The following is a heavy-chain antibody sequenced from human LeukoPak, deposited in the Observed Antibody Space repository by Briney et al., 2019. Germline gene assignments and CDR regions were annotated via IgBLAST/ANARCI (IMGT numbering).Heavy chain of an antibody. V-gene: IGHV5-51*04. CDR3: ARYGLSPYYFDY. CDR2: IYPADSDT. Sequence: GESLKISCKGSGYRFNNYWIGWVRQMPGKGLEWMGIIYPADSDTRYSPSFQGQVIILVDKPISTAYLQWSSLKASDTAMYYCARYGLSPYYFDYWGQGTLVTVSS. J-gene: IGHJ4*02. D-gene: IGHD3-10*01. CDR1: GYRFNNYW.